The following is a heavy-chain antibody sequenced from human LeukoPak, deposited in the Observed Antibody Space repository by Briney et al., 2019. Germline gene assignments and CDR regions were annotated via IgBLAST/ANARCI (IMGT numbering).Heavy chain of an antibody. CDR3: ARVDYYYYMDV. CDR2: ISAYNGNT. J-gene: IGHJ6*03. Sequence: ASVKVSCKASVYTFTSSGISLVRQAPGPGLEWMGWISAYNGNTNYAQKLQGRVTMTTDTSTSTAYMELRSLRSDDTAVYYCARVDYYYYMDVWGKGTTVTVSS. CDR1: VYTFTSSG. V-gene: IGHV1-18*01.